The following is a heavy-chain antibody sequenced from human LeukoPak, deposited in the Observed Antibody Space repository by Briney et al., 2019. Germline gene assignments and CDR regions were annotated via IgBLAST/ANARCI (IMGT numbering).Heavy chain of an antibody. D-gene: IGHD2/OR15-2a*01. J-gene: IGHJ4*02. V-gene: IGHV3-15*01. CDR3: TTCVLGSTRDRDRDY. CDR1: GFTFTNAW. Sequence: GGSLRLSCAASGFTFTNAWMTWVRQGPGRGLEWVGRIKSKTDGGTIDYAAPVKDRFTISRDDSRDSLYLQMNSLETEDSAVYYCTTCVLGSTRDRDRDYWGQGTLVTVSS. CDR2: IKSKTDGGTI.